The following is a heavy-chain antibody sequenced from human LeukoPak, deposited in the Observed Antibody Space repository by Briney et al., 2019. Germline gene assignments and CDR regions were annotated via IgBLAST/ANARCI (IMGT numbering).Heavy chain of an antibody. CDR1: GFTFDDYA. V-gene: IGHV3-9*03. CDR2: ISWNSGSI. D-gene: IGHD1-26*01. CDR3: VKSSGAYSGWFDP. Sequence: GGSLRLSCAASGFTFDDYAMHWVRQAPGKGLEWVSGISWNSGSIGYADSVKGRFTISRDNARNSLYLQMNGLRAEDMALYYCVKSSGAYSGWFDPWGQGTLVTVSS. J-gene: IGHJ5*02.